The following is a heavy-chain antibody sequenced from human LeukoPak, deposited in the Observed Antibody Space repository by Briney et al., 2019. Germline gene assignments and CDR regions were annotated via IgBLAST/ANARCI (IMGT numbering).Heavy chain of an antibody. V-gene: IGHV3-21*01. D-gene: IGHD3-9*01. CDR3: ARYPYDILTGCYIDY. J-gene: IGHJ4*02. CDR1: GFTFSSYS. Sequence: GGSLRLSCAASGFTFSSYSMNWVRQAPGKGLEWVSSISSSSSYIYYADSVKGRFTISRDNAKNSLYLQMNNLRAEDTAVYYCARYPYDILTGCYIDYWGQGTLVTVSS. CDR2: ISSSSSYI.